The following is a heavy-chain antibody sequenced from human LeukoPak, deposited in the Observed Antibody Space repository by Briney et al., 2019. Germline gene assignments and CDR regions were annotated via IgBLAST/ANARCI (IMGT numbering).Heavy chain of an antibody. J-gene: IGHJ6*03. CDR3: AKAPGRHYYYYYYMDV. Sequence: GGSLRLSCAASGFTFDDYAMHWVRQAPGKGLEWVSGISWNSGSIGYADSVRGRFTISRDNAKNSLYLQMNSLRAEDTALYYCAKAPGRHYYYYYYMDVWGKGTTVTVSS. CDR2: ISWNSGSI. CDR1: GFTFDDYA. D-gene: IGHD3-10*01. V-gene: IGHV3-9*01.